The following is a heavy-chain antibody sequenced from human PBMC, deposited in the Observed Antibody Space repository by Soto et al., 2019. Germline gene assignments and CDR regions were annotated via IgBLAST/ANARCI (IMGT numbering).Heavy chain of an antibody. CDR2: IYYSGST. V-gene: IGHV4-39*01. Sequence: QLQLQESGPGLVKPSETLSLTCTVSGGSISSSSYYWGWIRQPPGKGLEWIGSIYYSGSTYYNPSLKSRVTISVDTSKNQFSLKLSSVTAADTAVYYCARTGSNQLLYYSYGMDVWGQGTKVTV. CDR1: GGSISSSSYY. CDR3: ARTGSNQLLYYSYGMDV. D-gene: IGHD2-2*01. J-gene: IGHJ6*02.